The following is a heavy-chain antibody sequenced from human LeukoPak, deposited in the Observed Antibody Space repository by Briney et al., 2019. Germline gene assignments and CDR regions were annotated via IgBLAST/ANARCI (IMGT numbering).Heavy chain of an antibody. CDR1: GYSFTGNY. J-gene: IGHJ5*02. V-gene: IGHV1-2*02. CDR2: INPKSGDT. D-gene: IGHD5-12*01. CDR3: ARGRSDYEDSRNWLDP. Sequence: ASVSVSHKASGYSFTGNYMHWVRQAPGQGLEWMGWINPKSGDTNYAQKFQGRVTMTRDTSISTVYIELSRLTSDDTAIYYCARGRSDYEDSRNWLDPWGPGTLGSVSS.